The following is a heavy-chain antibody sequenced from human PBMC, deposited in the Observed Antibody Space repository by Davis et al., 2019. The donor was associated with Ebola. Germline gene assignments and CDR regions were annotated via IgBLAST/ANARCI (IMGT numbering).Heavy chain of an antibody. CDR2: INSDGSST. V-gene: IGHV3-74*01. CDR1: GFTLSSYW. J-gene: IGHJ4*02. D-gene: IGHD5-24*01. Sequence: HTGGSLRLSCAASGFTLSSYWMHWVRQGPGKGLVWVSRINSDGSSTSYADSVKGRFTISRDNAKNTLYLQMNSLRAEDTAVYYCARGSEMANPADGDYWGQGTLVTVSS. CDR3: ARGSEMANPADGDY.